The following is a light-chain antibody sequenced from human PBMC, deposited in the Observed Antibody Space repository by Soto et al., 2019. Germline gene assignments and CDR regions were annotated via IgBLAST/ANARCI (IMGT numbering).Light chain of an antibody. CDR1: QSPVTSDGNTY. Sequence: DVVMTQSPLSLSVIPGQPASISCRSSQSPVTSDGNTYLNWFHQRPGQSPRRLIYKISNRDSGVPDRFIGNGSGTEFTLKSSRVEAEDVGIYYCMQGTSWPYTFGQGTKLEI. V-gene: IGKV2-30*01. CDR3: MQGTSWPYT. J-gene: IGKJ2*01. CDR2: KIS.